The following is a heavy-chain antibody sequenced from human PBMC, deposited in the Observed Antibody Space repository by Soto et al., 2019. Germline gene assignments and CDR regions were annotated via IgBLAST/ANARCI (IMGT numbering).Heavy chain of an antibody. Sequence: SETLSLTCTVSGGSISSYYWSWIRQPPGKGLEWIGYIYYSGSTNYNPSLKSRVTISVDTSKNQFSLKLSSVTAADTAVYYCARGVFDFWSGYYGYYYGMDVWGQGTTVTVSS. CDR2: IYYSGST. CDR1: GGSISSYY. V-gene: IGHV4-59*01. D-gene: IGHD3-3*01. CDR3: ARGVFDFWSGYYGYYYGMDV. J-gene: IGHJ6*02.